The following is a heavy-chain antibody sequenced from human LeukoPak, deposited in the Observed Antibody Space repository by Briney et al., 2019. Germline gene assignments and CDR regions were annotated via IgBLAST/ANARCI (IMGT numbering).Heavy chain of an antibody. D-gene: IGHD2-2*01. V-gene: IGHV3-7*01. J-gene: IGHJ4*02. CDR1: GFTFNNYW. Sequence: PGGSLRLSCAASGFTFNNYWMNWVRQAPGKGLEWVANIKQDGAEKYYVDSAKGRFTISRDNAKSSLYLQMNSLRAEDTAVYYCASPYCSTTSCSTLHDFWGQGTLVTVSS. CDR3: ASPYCSTTSCSTLHDF. CDR2: IKQDGAEK.